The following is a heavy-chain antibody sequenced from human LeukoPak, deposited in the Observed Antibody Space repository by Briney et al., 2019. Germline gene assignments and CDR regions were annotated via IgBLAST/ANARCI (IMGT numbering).Heavy chain of an antibody. CDR1: GFTFSDYY. Sequence: PGGSLRLSCAASGFTFSDYYMSWIRQAPGKGLEWVGSIRSMPDGGTTEYAASLEGRVTISRDDSKSNAYLQMNSLKSEDTAVYYCSRWLVSAILDYWGQGTLVTVSS. V-gene: IGHV3-49*03. CDR3: SRWLVSAILDY. D-gene: IGHD2-2*01. CDR2: IRSMPDGGTT. J-gene: IGHJ4*02.